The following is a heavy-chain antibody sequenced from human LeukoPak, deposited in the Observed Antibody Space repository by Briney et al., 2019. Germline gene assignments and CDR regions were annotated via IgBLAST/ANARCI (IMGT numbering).Heavy chain of an antibody. D-gene: IGHD3-22*01. CDR1: GFTFSSYW. CDR2: IKSDGST. V-gene: IGHV3-74*01. Sequence: GGSLRLSCAASGFTFSSYWMHWVRQAPGKGLVWVSRIKSDGSTNYADSVKGRFTISRDNAENTVSPQMNSLRAEDTGVYYCARAPSEIGGYYPEYFRHWGQGTLVTVSS. J-gene: IGHJ1*01. CDR3: ARAPSEIGGYYPEYFRH.